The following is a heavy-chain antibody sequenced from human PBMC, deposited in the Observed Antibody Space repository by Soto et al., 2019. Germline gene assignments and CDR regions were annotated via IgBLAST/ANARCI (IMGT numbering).Heavy chain of an antibody. CDR3: ARVQGFYGGNSGYFDL. J-gene: IGHJ2*01. Sequence: GGSLRLSCVASGFTFSSYEMNWVRQAPGKGLEWVSYISSSGSTIYYADSVKGRFTISRDNAKNSLYLQMNSLRAEDTAVYYCARVQGFYGGNSGYFDLWGRGTLVTVSS. D-gene: IGHD4-17*01. CDR2: ISSSGSTI. V-gene: IGHV3-48*03. CDR1: GFTFSSYE.